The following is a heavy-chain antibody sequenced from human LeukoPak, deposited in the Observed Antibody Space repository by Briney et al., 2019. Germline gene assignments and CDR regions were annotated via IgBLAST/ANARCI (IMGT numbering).Heavy chain of an antibody. D-gene: IGHD4-23*01. Sequence: SETLSLTCAVHGGSFSGYHWNWIRQSPGKGLEWIGEINDRGHTNYNPSLESRVTISVDTSKKQFSLKLNSVTAADTAAYYCARDPTTVVTTPYYFDFWGQGTLVTVSS. J-gene: IGHJ4*02. CDR2: INDRGHT. V-gene: IGHV4-34*01. CDR3: ARDPTTVVTTPYYFDF. CDR1: GGSFSGYH.